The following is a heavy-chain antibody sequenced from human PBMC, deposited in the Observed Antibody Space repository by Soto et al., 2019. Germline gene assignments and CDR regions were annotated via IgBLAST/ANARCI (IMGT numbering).Heavy chain of an antibody. CDR1: GGSISSYY. CDR3: ARERIGKLDY. Sequence: PSETLSLTCTVSGGSISSYYWSWIRQPPGKGLEWIGYIYYSGSTNYNPSLKSRVTISVDTSKNQFSLKLSSVTAADTAVYYCARERIGKLDYWGQGTLVTVSS. J-gene: IGHJ4*02. CDR2: IYYSGST. V-gene: IGHV4-59*01.